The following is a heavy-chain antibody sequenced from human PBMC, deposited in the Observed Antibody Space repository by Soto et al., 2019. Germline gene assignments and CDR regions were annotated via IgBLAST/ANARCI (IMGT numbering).Heavy chain of an antibody. Sequence: SETLSLTCPVPGGSISSYYWSWIRQPPGKGLEWIGYIYYSGSTNYNPSLKSRVTISVDTSKNQFSLKLSSVTAADTAVYYCARGRAAGTGYFDYWGQGTLVTVS. D-gene: IGHD6-13*01. CDR2: IYYSGST. CDR1: GGSISSYY. V-gene: IGHV4-59*01. CDR3: ARGRAAGTGYFDY. J-gene: IGHJ4*02.